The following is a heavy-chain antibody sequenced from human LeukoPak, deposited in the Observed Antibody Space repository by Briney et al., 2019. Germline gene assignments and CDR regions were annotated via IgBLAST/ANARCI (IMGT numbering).Heavy chain of an antibody. Sequence: GGPLRLSCAASGFTFSSYAMSWVRQAPGKGLEWVSAISGSGGSTYYADSVKGRFTISRDNSKNTLYLQMNSLRAEDTAVYYCAKSGSSWMTGPLDYWGQGTLVTVSS. CDR3: AKSGSSWMTGPLDY. CDR2: ISGSGGST. J-gene: IGHJ4*02. V-gene: IGHV3-23*01. D-gene: IGHD6-13*01. CDR1: GFTFSSYA.